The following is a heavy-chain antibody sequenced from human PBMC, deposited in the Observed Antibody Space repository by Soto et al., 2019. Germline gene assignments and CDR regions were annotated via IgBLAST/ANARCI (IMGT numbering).Heavy chain of an antibody. Sequence: AAGKGCCKGSGYTSTRYGISWVRPAPGQGIEWMGRISGYNDKTNYAQKFQGRVTMTTDTSTRTAYMELRSLRSDDTAVYYWARRVGGTGYYKGYYYYCG. V-gene: IGHV1-18*01. D-gene: IGHD3-9*01. CDR2: ISGYNDKT. CDR3: ARRVGGTGYYKGYYYYCG. J-gene: IGHJ6*01. CDR1: GYTSTRYG.